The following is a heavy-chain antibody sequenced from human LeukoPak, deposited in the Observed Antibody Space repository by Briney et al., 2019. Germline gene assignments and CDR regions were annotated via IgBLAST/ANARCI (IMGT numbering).Heavy chain of an antibody. Sequence: SQTLSLTCTVSGDSIRSGDYYWSWIRQPPGKGLEWIGYIYNSGSTYYKSSLKSRVTISLDTSKNQFSLELSSVTAADTAVYYCASTLYDIVTDYYEDYWGQGTLVTVSS. CDR2: IYNSGST. D-gene: IGHD3-9*01. CDR3: ASTLYDIVTDYYEDY. J-gene: IGHJ4*02. V-gene: IGHV4-30-4*01. CDR1: GDSIRSGDYY.